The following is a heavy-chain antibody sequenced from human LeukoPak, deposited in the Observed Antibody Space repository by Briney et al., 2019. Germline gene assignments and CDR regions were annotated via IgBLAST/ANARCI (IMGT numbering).Heavy chain of an antibody. Sequence: GASLRLSCAPSGFTFRKYCMSWVRQTPGGGLEWVSNITVDGGDTYYTDSLKGRFTLSRDNAKNSLSLPMKSLRAEDTAVNYCEKDRTSQAYGGRGPVVTASS. V-gene: IGHV3-7*03. D-gene: IGHD2-2*01. CDR2: ITVDGGDT. CDR1: GFTFRKYC. J-gene: IGHJ4*02. CDR3: EKDRTSQAY.